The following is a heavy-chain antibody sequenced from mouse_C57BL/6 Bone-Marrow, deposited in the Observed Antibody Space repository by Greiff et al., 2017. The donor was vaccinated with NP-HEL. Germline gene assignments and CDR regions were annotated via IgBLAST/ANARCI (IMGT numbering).Heavy chain of an antibody. CDR1: GFTFSDFY. J-gene: IGHJ4*01. Sequence: EVKLMESGGGLVQSGRSLRLSCATSGFTFSDFYMEWVRQAPGKGLEWIAASRNKANDYTTEYSASVKGRFIVSRDTSQSILYLQMNAMRAEYTAIYYCARSEGGSYDGRNYAMDYWGQGTSVTVSS. V-gene: IGHV7-1*01. CDR3: ARSEGGSYDGRNYAMDY. D-gene: IGHD2-12*01. CDR2: SRNKANDYTT.